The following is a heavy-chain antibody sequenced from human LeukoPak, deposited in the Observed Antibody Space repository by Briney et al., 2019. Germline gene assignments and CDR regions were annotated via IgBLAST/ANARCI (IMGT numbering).Heavy chain of an antibody. CDR1: GFTFSNAW. CDR2: IKSKTDGGTT. CDR3: TTALVGATWFDY. Sequence: GGSLRLSCAASGFTFSNAWMSWVRQAPGKGLEWVGRIKSKTDGGTTDYGAPVKGRFTISRDYSKNTLYLQMNSLKTEDTAVYYCTTALVGATWFDYWGQGTLVTVSS. J-gene: IGHJ4*02. V-gene: IGHV3-15*01. D-gene: IGHD1-26*01.